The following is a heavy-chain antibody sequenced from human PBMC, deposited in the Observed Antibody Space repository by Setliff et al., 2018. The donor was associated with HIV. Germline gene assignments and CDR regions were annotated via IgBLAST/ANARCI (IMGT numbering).Heavy chain of an antibody. Sequence: SETLSLTCAVSGYSISSGYYWGWIRQPPGKGLEWIGSIYHSGGTYYNPSLKSRVTISVDTSKNQFSLKLSSVTAADTAVYYCARGAMVRGVIIAWYFDLWGRGTLVTSPQ. CDR1: GYSISSGYY. V-gene: IGHV4-38-2*01. J-gene: IGHJ2*01. CDR3: ARGAMVRGVIIAWYFDL. CDR2: IYHSGGT. D-gene: IGHD3-10*01.